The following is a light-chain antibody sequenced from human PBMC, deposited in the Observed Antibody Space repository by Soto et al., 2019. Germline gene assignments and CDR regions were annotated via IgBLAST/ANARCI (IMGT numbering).Light chain of an antibody. CDR3: QQYNSYPCT. CDR1: QSISSW. V-gene: IGKV1-5*03. J-gene: IGKJ2*02. Sequence: DIPMTQSPSTLSASVGDRVTITCRASQSISSWLAWYQQKPGKAPNLLIYKASYLESGVPSRFSGSGSGTEFTLTISNPQPDDVATYYCQQYNSYPCTFGQGTKLEIK. CDR2: KAS.